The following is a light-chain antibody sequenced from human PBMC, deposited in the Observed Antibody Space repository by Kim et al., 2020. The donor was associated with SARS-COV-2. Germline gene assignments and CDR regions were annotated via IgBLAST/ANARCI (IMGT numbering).Light chain of an antibody. CDR2: NNS. J-gene: IGLJ2*01. CDR3: QVWDSSSDLNVV. CDR1: HIGTKA. Sequence: SYVLTQPPSVSVAPRETATLTCGGIHIGTKAVHWYQRKAGQAPVLVINNNSDRPSGIPERFSGSNSGNTATLTISRVEAGDEADYFCQVWDSSSDLNVVFGGGTQLTVL. V-gene: IGLV3-21*01.